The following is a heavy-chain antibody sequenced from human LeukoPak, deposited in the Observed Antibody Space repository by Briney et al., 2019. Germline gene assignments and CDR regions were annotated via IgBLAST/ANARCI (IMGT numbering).Heavy chain of an antibody. Sequence: SETLSLTCTVSGGSISSYYWSWIRQPPGKGLKWIGYIYYSGSTNYNPSLKSRVTISVDTSKNQFSLKLSSVTAADTAVYYCAREDGDGYNSFFDYWGQGTLVTVSS. J-gene: IGHJ4*01. V-gene: IGHV4-59*01. CDR3: AREDGDGYNSFFDY. D-gene: IGHD5-24*01. CDR1: GGSISSYY. CDR2: IYYSGST.